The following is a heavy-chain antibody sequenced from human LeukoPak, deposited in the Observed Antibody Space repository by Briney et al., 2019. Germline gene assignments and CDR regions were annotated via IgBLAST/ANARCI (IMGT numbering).Heavy chain of an antibody. V-gene: IGHV1-2*02. Sequence: ASVKVSCKASGYTFNAHYMHWVRQAPGQGLEWMGWIHPNSGDTNYAQKFQGRVTMTRDTSINTAYMELSRLTSDDTAVYYCATSKAAGDRAFDIWGQGTMVTVSS. CDR1: GYTFNAHY. CDR2: IHPNSGDT. CDR3: ATSKAAGDRAFDI. D-gene: IGHD7-27*01. J-gene: IGHJ3*02.